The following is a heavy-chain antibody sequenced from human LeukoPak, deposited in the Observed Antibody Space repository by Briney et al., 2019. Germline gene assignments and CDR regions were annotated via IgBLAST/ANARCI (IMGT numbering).Heavy chain of an antibody. Sequence: ASVKVSCKASGYTFTSYGISWVRQAPGQGLEWMGWISAYNGNTNYAQKLQGRVTMTTDTSTSTAYMELRSLRSDDTAVYYCASSHSGSYPDQGALMDAFDIWGQGTMVTVSS. CDR2: ISAYNGNT. CDR3: ASSHSGSYPDQGALMDAFDI. V-gene: IGHV1-18*01. CDR1: GYTFTSYG. J-gene: IGHJ3*02. D-gene: IGHD1-26*01.